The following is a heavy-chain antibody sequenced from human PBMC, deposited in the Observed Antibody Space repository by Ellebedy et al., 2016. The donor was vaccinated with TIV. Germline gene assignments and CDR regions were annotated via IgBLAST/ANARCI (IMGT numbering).Heavy chain of an antibody. CDR2: INAGNGNT. CDR1: GYTFTNYA. J-gene: IGHJ4*02. V-gene: IGHV1-3*01. Sequence: AASVKVSCKASGYTFTNYAMHWVRQAPGQRLEWMGWINAGNGNTKYSQKVQDRVTITRDTSASTAYMDLSSLRSEDTAVYYCARDLGGAAASWGQGTLVTVSS. D-gene: IGHD6-13*01. CDR3: ARDLGGAAAS.